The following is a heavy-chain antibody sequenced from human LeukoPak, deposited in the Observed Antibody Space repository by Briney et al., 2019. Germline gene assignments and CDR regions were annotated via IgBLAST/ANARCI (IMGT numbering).Heavy chain of an antibody. J-gene: IGHJ4*02. CDR3: AREPHGNYHTPGDY. D-gene: IGHD1-7*01. V-gene: IGHV3-48*04. CDR2: ISSSSITI. CDR1: GFTFSTYS. Sequence: GGSLRLSCAASGFTFSTYSMNWVRQAPGKGLEWISYISSSSITIYCADPVKDRFTISRDNAKNSLSLQMNSLRSEDTAVYYCAREPHGNYHTPGDYWGQGILVTVSS.